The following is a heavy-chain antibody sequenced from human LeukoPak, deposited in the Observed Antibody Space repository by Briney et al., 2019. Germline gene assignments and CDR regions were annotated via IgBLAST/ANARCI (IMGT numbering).Heavy chain of an antibody. J-gene: IGHJ6*02. Sequence: GGSLRLSCAAPGFTFSSYSMNWDRQAPGKGLEWVSSISSSSSYIYYADSVKGRFTISRDNAKNSLYLQMNSLRAEDTAVYYCARVSRSIAARRGADMDVWGQGTTVTVSS. V-gene: IGHV3-21*01. CDR1: GFTFSSYS. CDR3: ARVSRSIAARRGADMDV. D-gene: IGHD6-6*01. CDR2: ISSSSSYI.